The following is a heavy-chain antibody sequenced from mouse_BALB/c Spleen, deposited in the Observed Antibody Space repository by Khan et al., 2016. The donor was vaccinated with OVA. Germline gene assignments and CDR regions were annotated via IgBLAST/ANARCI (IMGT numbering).Heavy chain of an antibody. D-gene: IGHD1-1*01. CDR3: ARSGIYYYGSSSYFDY. CDR1: CYSITSDYA. CDR2: ISYSGST. J-gene: IGHJ2*01. Sequence: VQLKESGPGLVKPSQSLSLTCTVTCYSITSDYAWNWIRQFPGNKLEWMGYISYSGSTSYNPSLKSRISITRDTSKNQFFLQLNSVTTEDTATYYCARSGIYYYGSSSYFDYWGQGTTLTVSS. V-gene: IGHV3-2*02.